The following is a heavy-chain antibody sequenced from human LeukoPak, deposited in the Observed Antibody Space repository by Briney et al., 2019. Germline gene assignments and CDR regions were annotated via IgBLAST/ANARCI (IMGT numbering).Heavy chain of an antibody. D-gene: IGHD1-1*01. CDR2: IRCRGGST. V-gene: IGHV3-23*01. Sequence: PGGSLRLFCAASGFTFSSYAMSWVRQAPGKGLEWVSAIRCRGGSTYYADSVKGRFTISRDNSKNTLYLQMNSRRAEDTAVYYWAKSATGFDYWGQGTLVTVSS. CDR1: GFTFSSYA. CDR3: AKSATGFDY. J-gene: IGHJ4*02.